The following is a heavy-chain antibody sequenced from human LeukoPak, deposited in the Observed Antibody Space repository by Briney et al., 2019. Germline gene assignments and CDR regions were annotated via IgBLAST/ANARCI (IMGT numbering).Heavy chain of an antibody. CDR1: GFTFSSYS. V-gene: IGHV3-21*01. Sequence: GGSLRLSCAASGFTFSSYSMNWVRQAPGKGLELVSCISSHGNYIYYADSVKGRFTVSRDDATNSVFLQMNSLRAEDTGIYYCARDGQWDLTYYLDYWGQGILVSVSS. CDR2: ISSHGNYI. J-gene: IGHJ4*02. CDR3: ARDGQWDLTYYLDY. D-gene: IGHD1-26*01.